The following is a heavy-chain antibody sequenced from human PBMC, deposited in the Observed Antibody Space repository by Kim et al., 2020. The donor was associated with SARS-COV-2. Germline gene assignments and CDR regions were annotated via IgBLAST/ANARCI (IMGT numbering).Heavy chain of an antibody. J-gene: IGHJ4*02. D-gene: IGHD3-16*02. CDR3: ARETMITFGGVIVPLDY. Sequence: VKSRITINPDTSKNQFSLQLNSVTPEDTAVYYCARETMITFGGVIVPLDYWGQGTLVTVSS. V-gene: IGHV6-1*01.